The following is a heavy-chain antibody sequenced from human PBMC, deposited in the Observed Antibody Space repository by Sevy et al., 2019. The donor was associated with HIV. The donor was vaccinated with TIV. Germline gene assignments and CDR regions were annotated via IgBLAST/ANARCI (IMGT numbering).Heavy chain of an antibody. CDR2: IIGSSGLT. Sequence: GGSLRLSCAASGFSFMPYAMSWVRQAPGKGLEWVSGIIGSSGLTYYADSVKGRFTISRDNSKNTLYLQMKNLRADDTAVYYCAKGTVAAPVGNYFDHWGHGALVTVSS. D-gene: IGHD6-25*01. CDR1: GFSFMPYA. J-gene: IGHJ4*01. CDR3: AKGTVAAPVGNYFDH. V-gene: IGHV3-23*01.